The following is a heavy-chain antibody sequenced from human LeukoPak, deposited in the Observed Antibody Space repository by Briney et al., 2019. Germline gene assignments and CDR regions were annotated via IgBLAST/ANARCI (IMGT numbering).Heavy chain of an antibody. Sequence: PSETLSLTCAVSGYSISTAYYWGWIRQPPGKGLEWIGYIYYSGSTNYNPSLKSRVTISVDTSKNQFSLKLSSVTAADTAVYYCARDNSSSWYRWFDPWGQGTLVTVSS. CDR2: IYYSGST. CDR3: ARDNSSSWYRWFDP. J-gene: IGHJ5*02. D-gene: IGHD6-13*01. CDR1: GYSISTAYY. V-gene: IGHV4-61*01.